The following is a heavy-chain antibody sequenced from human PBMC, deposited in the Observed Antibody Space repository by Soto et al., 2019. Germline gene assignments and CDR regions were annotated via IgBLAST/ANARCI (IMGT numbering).Heavy chain of an antibody. Sequence: QVQLVQSGAEVKKPGASVKVSCKASGYTFTSYYMHWVRQAPGQGLEWMGIINPSGGSTSYAQKFQGRVTMTRDTSTSTVYMELSRLRSEDTAVYYCARDRGGYYDSSGYIDYWGQGTLVTVSS. J-gene: IGHJ4*02. CDR3: ARDRGGYYDSSGYIDY. V-gene: IGHV1-46*01. D-gene: IGHD3-22*01. CDR2: INPSGGST. CDR1: GYTFTSYY.